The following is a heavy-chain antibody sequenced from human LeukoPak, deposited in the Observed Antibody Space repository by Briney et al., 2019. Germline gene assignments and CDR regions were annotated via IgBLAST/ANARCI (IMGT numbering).Heavy chain of an antibody. D-gene: IGHD6-13*01. CDR2: IRHDGSNK. CDR3: AKDLRGSSSWYYFDY. CDR1: GFTFSSYG. J-gene: IGHJ4*02. Sequence: PGGSLRLSCAASGFTFSSYGMHWVRQAPGKGLEWVAFIRHDGSNKYYADSVKGRFTISRDNSKNTLYLQMNSLRAEDTAVYYCAKDLRGSSSWYYFDYWGQGTLVTVSS. V-gene: IGHV3-30*02.